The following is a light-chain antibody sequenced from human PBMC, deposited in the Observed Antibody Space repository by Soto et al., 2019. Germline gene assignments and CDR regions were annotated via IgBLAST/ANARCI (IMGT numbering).Light chain of an antibody. V-gene: IGLV2-11*01. CDR3: CSFAGDYTFL. J-gene: IGLJ1*01. Sequence: QSALTQPRSVSGSPGQSVTISCTGTSSDVGGYSHVSWYQHHPNKAPKFMLYDVDKRPSGVPDRFSGSKSGNTASLTISGLQAEDEAEYYCCSFAGDYTFLSGTGTKVTVL. CDR2: DVD. CDR1: SSDVGGYSH.